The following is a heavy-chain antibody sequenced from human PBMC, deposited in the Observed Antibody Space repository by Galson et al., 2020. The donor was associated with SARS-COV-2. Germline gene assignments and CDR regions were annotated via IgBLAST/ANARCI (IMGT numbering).Heavy chain of an antibody. V-gene: IGHV1-18*01. CDR2: ISAYNGNT. CDR3: ARDTVVVAATGDLPPSYYDYCMDV. D-gene: IGHD2-15*01. CDR1: GYTFTSYG. Sequence: ASVKVSCKASGYTFTSYGISWVRQAPGQGLEWMGWISAYNGNTNYAQKLQGRVTMTTDTSTSTAYMELRSLRSDDTAVYYCARDTVVVAATGDLPPSYYDYCMDVWGQGTTVTVSS. J-gene: IGHJ6*02.